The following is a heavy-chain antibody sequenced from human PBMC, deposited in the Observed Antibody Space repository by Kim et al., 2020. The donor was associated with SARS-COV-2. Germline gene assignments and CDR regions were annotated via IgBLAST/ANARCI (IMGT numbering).Heavy chain of an antibody. Sequence: AQKFQGRVTITADESTSTAYMELSSLRSEDTAVYYCARAVYYDSIEAFDIWGQGTMVTVSS. J-gene: IGHJ3*02. CDR3: ARAVYYDSIEAFDI. D-gene: IGHD3-22*01. V-gene: IGHV1-69*01.